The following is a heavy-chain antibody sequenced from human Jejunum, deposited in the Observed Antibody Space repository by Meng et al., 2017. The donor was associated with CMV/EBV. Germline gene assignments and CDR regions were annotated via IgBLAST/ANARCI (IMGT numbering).Heavy chain of an antibody. CDR3: VGHQGGPRDGVRLV. Sequence: SEFIFNNKGMHWLRQAPGKGLEWLSFIDIDGTQRHNADIVWGRFIVSKDKSKNTVFLEMNSLRVEDTAVYYCVGHQGGPRDGVRLVWGQGTQVTVSS. CDR2: IDIDGTQR. V-gene: IGHV3-30*02. CDR1: EFIFNNKG. D-gene: IGHD3-10*01. J-gene: IGHJ4*02.